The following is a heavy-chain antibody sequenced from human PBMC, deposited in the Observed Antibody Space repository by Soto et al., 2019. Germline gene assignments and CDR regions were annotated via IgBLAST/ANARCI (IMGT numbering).Heavy chain of an antibody. CDR3: ARDGALMGRGVRGYYYYGMDV. CDR1: GFTFSSYA. Sequence: GGSLRLSCAASGFTFSSYAMSWVRQAPGKGLEWVSAISGSGGSTYYADSVKGRFTISRDNSKNTLYLQMNSLRAEDTAVYYCARDGALMGRGVRGYYYYGMDVWGQGTTVTVSS. V-gene: IGHV3-23*01. D-gene: IGHD3-10*01. CDR2: ISGSGGST. J-gene: IGHJ6*02.